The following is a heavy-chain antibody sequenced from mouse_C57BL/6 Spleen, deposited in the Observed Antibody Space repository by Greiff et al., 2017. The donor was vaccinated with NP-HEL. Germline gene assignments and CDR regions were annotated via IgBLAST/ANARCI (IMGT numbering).Heavy chain of an antibody. J-gene: IGHJ4*01. V-gene: IGHV7-1*01. D-gene: IGHD3-1*01. Sequence: EVKVVESGGGLVQSGRSLRLSCATSGFTFSDFYMEWVRQAPGKGLEWIAASRNKANDYTTEYSASVKGRFIVSRDTSQSILYLQMNALGAEDTAIYYCARDSSSYAMDYWGQGTSVTVSS. CDR2: SRNKANDYTT. CDR1: GFTFSDFY. CDR3: ARDSSSYAMDY.